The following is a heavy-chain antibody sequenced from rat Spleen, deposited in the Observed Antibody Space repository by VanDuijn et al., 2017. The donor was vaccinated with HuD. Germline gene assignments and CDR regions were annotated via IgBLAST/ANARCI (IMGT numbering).Heavy chain of an antibody. V-gene: IGHV5-29*01. CDR2: ISYDGRRT. Sequence: EVQLVESGGGLVQPGRSLKLSCAASGFTFSNYGMAWVRQAPTKGLEWVAIISYDGRRTYYRDSVKGRFTISRNNAKSTLYLQMDSLRSEDTATYYCARHGTVGRIYLPFDYWGQGVMVTVSS. CDR3: ARHGTVGRIYLPFDY. CDR1: GFTFSNYG. D-gene: IGHD2-1*01. J-gene: IGHJ2*01.